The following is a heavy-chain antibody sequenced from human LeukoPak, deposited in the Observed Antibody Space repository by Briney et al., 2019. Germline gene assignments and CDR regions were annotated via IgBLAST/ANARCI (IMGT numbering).Heavy chain of an antibody. Sequence: PGGSLRLSCAASGFTFSSYEMNWVRQAPGKGLEWVSYISSSGSTIYYADSVKGRFTISRDNAKNSLYLQMNSLRAEDTAVYYCARYSGYDFDFDYWGQGTLATVSS. J-gene: IGHJ4*02. D-gene: IGHD5-12*01. CDR1: GFTFSSYE. V-gene: IGHV3-48*03. CDR3: ARYSGYDFDFDY. CDR2: ISSSGSTI.